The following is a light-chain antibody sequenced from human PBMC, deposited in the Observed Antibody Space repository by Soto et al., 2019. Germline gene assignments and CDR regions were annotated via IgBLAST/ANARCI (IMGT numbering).Light chain of an antibody. CDR2: DVS. CDR3: YYYTSSSTYV. V-gene: IGLV2-14*03. Sequence: QSVLTQPASVSGSPGQSITISCTGTSSDVGGYNYVSWYQQHPAKAPKVMIYDVSNRPSGVSNRFSGSKSGNTASLTISGLQAEDEADYYCYYYTSSSTYVFGTGTEVPV. CDR1: SSDVGGYNY. J-gene: IGLJ1*01.